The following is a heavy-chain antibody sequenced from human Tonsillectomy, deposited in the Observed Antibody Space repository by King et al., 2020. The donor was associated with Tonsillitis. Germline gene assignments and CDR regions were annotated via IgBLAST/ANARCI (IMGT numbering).Heavy chain of an antibody. CDR1: GFTFSSHG. J-gene: IGHJ4*02. CDR2: ISYDGSNK. CDR3: ATRAVAGAFDY. V-gene: IGHV3-33*05. Sequence: VQLVESGGGVVQPGRSLRLSCAASGFTFSSHGMHWVRQAPGKGLEWVAVISYDGSNKYYADSVKGRFTISRDNSKNTLYLQMNSLRAEDTAVYYCATRAVAGAFDYWGQGTLVTVSS. D-gene: IGHD6-19*01.